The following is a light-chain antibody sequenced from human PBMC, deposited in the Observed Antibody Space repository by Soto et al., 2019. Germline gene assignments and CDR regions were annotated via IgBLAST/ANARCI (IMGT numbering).Light chain of an antibody. J-gene: IGKJ2*01. V-gene: IGKV2-30*01. Sequence: EVVMTQSPLSLSVTVGQPASISCRSSRSLAYIDGNTYLNWFHQRPGQSPRRLIYYVSKRDCGVPDRFRCNVSGSDFTLKISRVEAEDVGIYYCMQGTNGPPYTVGQGTKLEIK. CDR1: RSLAYIDGNTY. CDR3: MQGTNGPPYT. CDR2: YVS.